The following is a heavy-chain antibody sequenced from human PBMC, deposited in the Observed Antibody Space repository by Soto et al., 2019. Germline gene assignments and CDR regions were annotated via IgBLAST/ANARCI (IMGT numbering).Heavy chain of an antibody. D-gene: IGHD6-13*01. V-gene: IGHV3-23*01. J-gene: IGHJ4*02. CDR2: ISGSGGST. Sequence: EVQLLASVGGWVQPGGSLRLSCAASGFTFSSYAMSWVRQAPGKGLEWGSAISGSGGSTYYADSVKGRITISRDNSKNKLYLQMNRLRAADTAVYYCAKVGSRSWSSFDYWGQGTLVTVSS. CDR3: AKVGSRSWSSFDY. CDR1: GFTFSSYA.